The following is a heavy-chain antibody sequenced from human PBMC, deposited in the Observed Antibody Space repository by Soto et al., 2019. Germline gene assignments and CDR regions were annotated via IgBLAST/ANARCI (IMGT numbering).Heavy chain of an antibody. CDR2: IYYTGST. CDR3: ARMGAATDF. D-gene: IGHD3-16*01. Sequence: QVRLQESGPGLVKPSETLSLTCTVSGGSFTDYYWTWIRQPPGKGLQWVGYIYYTGSTSYNPSLKSRVTISLDTSTNQFSLNLVSVTAADAAIYFCARMGAATDFWGQGTLVTVSS. J-gene: IGHJ4*02. V-gene: IGHV4-59*08. CDR1: GGSFTDYY.